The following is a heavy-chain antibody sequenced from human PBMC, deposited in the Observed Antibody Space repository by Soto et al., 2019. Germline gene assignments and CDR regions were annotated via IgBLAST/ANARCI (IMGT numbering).Heavy chain of an antibody. CDR2: VSHDGSNT. J-gene: IGHJ4*02. CDR1: GFTFSDYA. CDR3: AKGRRQWLVTSDVHY. D-gene: IGHD6-19*01. Sequence: VQLVESGGGVVQPGRSLRLSCAASGFTFSDYAMHWVRQAPGKGLEWVAVVSHDGSNTHYADSVKGRFTISRDSSKNTVSLEMTSLRAEDTAVYYCAKGRRQWLVTSDVHYWGQGALVTVSS. V-gene: IGHV3-30*18.